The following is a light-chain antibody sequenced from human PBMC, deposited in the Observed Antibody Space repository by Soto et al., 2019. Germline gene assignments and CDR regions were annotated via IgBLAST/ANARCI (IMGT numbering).Light chain of an antibody. CDR3: QQFSSYPLT. CDR1: QGIRSY. V-gene: IGKV1-9*01. CDR2: AAS. Sequence: DIQLTLSPSFLSASPRDRVTFTCRASQGIRSYLAWYQQSPGRAPKLLIYAASTLQSEVPSRFSGGGSGTDFTLTISRLEPEDFAVYYCQQFSSYPLTFGGGTKVDI. J-gene: IGKJ4*01.